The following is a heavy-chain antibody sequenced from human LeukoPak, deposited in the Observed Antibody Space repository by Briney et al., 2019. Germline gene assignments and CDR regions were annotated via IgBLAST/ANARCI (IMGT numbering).Heavy chain of an antibody. CDR3: ATFGSGSRGANSFDY. J-gene: IGHJ4*02. Sequence: GGSLRLSCAASGFNFRNYAMSWVRQAPGKGLEWVSAITSDGAGTFHADSVKGRFTMSRDNSMNNQYLHMNSLRAEDTAVYYCATFGSGSRGANSFDYWGQGTLVTVSS. CDR2: ITSDGAGT. D-gene: IGHD3-10*01. CDR1: GFNFRNYA. V-gene: IGHV3-23*01.